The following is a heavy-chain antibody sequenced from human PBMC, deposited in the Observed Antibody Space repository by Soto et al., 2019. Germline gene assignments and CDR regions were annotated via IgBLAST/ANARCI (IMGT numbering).Heavy chain of an antibody. J-gene: IGHJ6*02. D-gene: IGHD6-19*01. Sequence: SVKVSCKASGGTFSSYAISWVRQAPGQGLEWMGGIIPIFGTANYAQKFQGRVTITADKSTSTAYMELSSLRSEDTAVYYCARQWLVPAGYYYYGMDVWGQGTTVTVSS. V-gene: IGHV1-69*06. CDR1: GGTFSSYA. CDR3: ARQWLVPAGYYYYGMDV. CDR2: IIPIFGTA.